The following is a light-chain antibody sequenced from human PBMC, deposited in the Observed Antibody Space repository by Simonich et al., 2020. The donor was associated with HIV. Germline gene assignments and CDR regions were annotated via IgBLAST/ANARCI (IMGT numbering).Light chain of an antibody. CDR1: QSVLYSSNNKNY. Sequence: DIVMTQSPDSLAVSLGERDTINCNSSQSVLYSSNNKNYLAWYQQQPGQPHKLLIYWASAREFGVPDRFSGSGSGTDFTLTISSLQTEDVALYYCQQYYSTPYTFGQGTKVEIK. V-gene: IGKV4-1*01. CDR3: QQYYSTPYT. J-gene: IGKJ2*01. CDR2: WAS.